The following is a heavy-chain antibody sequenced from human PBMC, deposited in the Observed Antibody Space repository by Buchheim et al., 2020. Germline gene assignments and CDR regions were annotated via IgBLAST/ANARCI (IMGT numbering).Heavy chain of an antibody. D-gene: IGHD6-19*01. Sequence: EVQLVESGGGLVQPGGSLRLSCAASGFTFSSYWMHWVRQAPGKGLVCVSRINSDGSSTSYADSVKGRFTISRDTAKNTLYLQMNSLRAEDTAVYYCARENGGQWLINWFDPWGQGTL. CDR3: ARENGGQWLINWFDP. V-gene: IGHV3-74*01. J-gene: IGHJ5*02. CDR1: GFTFSSYW. CDR2: INSDGSST.